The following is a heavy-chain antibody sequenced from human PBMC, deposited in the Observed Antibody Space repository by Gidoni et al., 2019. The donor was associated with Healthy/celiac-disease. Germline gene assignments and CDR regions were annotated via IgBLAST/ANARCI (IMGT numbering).Heavy chain of an antibody. CDR3: AKVPPPGYSSGCWEY. Sequence: QVQLVESGGGVVQPVRSLRLSCAASGFTFSSYAMHWVRQAPGKGLEWVAVISYEGSNKYYADSVKGRFTIARDNSKNTLYLQMNSLRAEDTAVYYCAKVPPPGYSSGCWEYWGQGTLVTVSS. J-gene: IGHJ4*02. CDR2: ISYEGSNK. CDR1: GFTFSSYA. D-gene: IGHD6-19*01. V-gene: IGHV3-30*04.